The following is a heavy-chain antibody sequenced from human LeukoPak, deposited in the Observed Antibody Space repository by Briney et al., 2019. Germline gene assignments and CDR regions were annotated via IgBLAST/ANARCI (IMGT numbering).Heavy chain of an antibody. D-gene: IGHD1-1*01. V-gene: IGHV3-23*01. Sequence: GGSLRLSCEASGLTFSNHGMSWVRQAPGKGLQWVSAIPGDGTTTYYADSVKGRFTISRDNYKNMLYLQMSSLRAEDTAVYYCAKMNGYFEYWGQGALVPVSS. CDR1: GLTFSNHG. CDR2: IPGDGTTT. J-gene: IGHJ4*02. CDR3: AKMNGYFEY.